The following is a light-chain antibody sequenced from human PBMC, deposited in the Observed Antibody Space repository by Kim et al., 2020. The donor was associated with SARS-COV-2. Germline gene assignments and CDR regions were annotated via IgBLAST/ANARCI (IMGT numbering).Light chain of an antibody. CDR2: QDN. CDR3: QAWDSSTHNYV. Sequence: SYELTQPPSVSVSPGQTASITCSGDKLVDKYACWYQQKPGQSPVLVIYQDNQRPSGIPERFSGSNSGNTATLTISGTQAMDEADYYCQAWDSSTHNYV. V-gene: IGLV3-1*01. J-gene: IGLJ1*01. CDR1: KLVDKY.